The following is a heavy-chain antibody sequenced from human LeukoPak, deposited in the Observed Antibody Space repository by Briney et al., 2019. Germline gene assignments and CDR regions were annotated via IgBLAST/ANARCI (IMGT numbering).Heavy chain of an antibody. CDR1: GYTFTGYY. CDR2: INPNSGGT. CDR3: ASWAECGSCYWRYFDY. V-gene: IGHV1-2*06. J-gene: IGHJ4*02. D-gene: IGHD2-15*01. Sequence: ASVKVSCKASGYTFTGYYMHWVRQAPGQGLEWMGRINPNSGGTNYAQKFQGRVTMTRDTSISTAYMELSRLRSDDTAVHYCASWAECGSCYWRYFDYWGQGTLVTVSS.